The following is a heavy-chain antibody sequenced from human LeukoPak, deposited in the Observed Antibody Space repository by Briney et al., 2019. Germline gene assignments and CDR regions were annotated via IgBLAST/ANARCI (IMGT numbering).Heavy chain of an antibody. V-gene: IGHV4-31*03. J-gene: IGHJ4*02. Sequence: SQTLSLTCTVSGGSISSGGYYWSWIRQHPGKGLEWIGYIYYSGSTYYNPSLKSRVTISVDTSMNQFSLKLSSVTAADTAVYYCARDRRILRSAVAGTVGFDYWGQGTLVTVSS. CDR2: IYYSGST. CDR1: GGSISSGGYY. D-gene: IGHD6-19*01. CDR3: ARDRRILRSAVAGTVGFDY.